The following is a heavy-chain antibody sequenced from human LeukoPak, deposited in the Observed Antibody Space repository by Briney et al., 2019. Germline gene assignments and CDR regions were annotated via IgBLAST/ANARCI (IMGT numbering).Heavy chain of an antibody. CDR1: GFTFSSYW. D-gene: IGHD3-3*01. J-gene: IGHJ4*02. CDR3: ARGGRYYNFWSGPLDY. CDR2: IKQDGSET. Sequence: GGSLRLSCAASGFTFSSYWMTWVRQAPGKALEWVANIKQDGSETYSVDSVKGRFTISRDNSKNSLYLQMNSLRAEDTAVYFCARGGRYYNFWSGPLDYWGQGTLVTVSS. V-gene: IGHV3-7*01.